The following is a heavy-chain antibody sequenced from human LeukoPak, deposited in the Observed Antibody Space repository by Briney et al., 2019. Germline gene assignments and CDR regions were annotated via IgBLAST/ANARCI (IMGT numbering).Heavy chain of an antibody. CDR3: VRDTMTGF. D-gene: IGHD3-22*01. J-gene: IGHJ4*02. CDR1: GFTVRNNY. CDR2: IYSGGGT. Sequence: GGSLRLSCAASGFTVRNNYMSWVRQAPGKGLEWISVIYSGGGTSYADSVKGRFTISRDNSKNTLYLQMNSLSAEDTAVYYCVRDTMTGFWGQGTLVTVSS. V-gene: IGHV3-53*05.